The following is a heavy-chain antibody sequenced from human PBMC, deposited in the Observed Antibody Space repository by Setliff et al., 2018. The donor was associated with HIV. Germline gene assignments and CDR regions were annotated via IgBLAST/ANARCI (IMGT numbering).Heavy chain of an antibody. J-gene: IGHJ6*03. D-gene: IGHD3-10*01. CDR3: ARMVSRREDRGTWMKLWLAPYYMDV. Sequence: PSETLSLTCAVSGGSITNKYWSWIRQPPGKGLEWLGYVSSSGTTNYTPSLESRLTISVDTSKNQVSLRLSSLTAADTAVYFCARMVSRREDRGTWMKLWLAPYYMDVWGKGTTVTSP. V-gene: IGHV4-59*01. CDR1: GGSITNKY. CDR2: VSSSGTT.